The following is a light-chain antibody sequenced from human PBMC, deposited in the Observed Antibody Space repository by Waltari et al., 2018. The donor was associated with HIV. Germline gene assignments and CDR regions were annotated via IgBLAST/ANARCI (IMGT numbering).Light chain of an antibody. CDR1: SSDVGSHNL. V-gene: IGLV2-23*02. Sequence: QSALTQPASVSGSPGQSITISCTATSSDVGSHNLVSWYQHHPGRAPKLIIYEVIKRPSVFSHRVSGSTSGNTASLTISGLQAEDEADYYCCSFADTNTWVFGGGTKLTVL. CDR3: CSFADTNTWV. J-gene: IGLJ3*02. CDR2: EVI.